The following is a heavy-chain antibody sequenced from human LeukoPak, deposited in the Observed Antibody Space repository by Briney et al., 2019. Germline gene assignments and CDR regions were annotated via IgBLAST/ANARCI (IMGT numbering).Heavy chain of an antibody. CDR2: ISSSSSYI. J-gene: IGHJ4*02. D-gene: IGHD4-17*01. CDR3: ARGLYATVTSDY. Sequence: GGSLRLSCAASGFTFSSYEMNWVRQAPGKGLEWVSSISSSSSYIYYADSVKGRFTISRDNAKNSLYLQMNSLRAEDTAVYYCARGLYATVTSDYWGQGTLVTVSS. CDR1: GFTFSSYE. V-gene: IGHV3-21*01.